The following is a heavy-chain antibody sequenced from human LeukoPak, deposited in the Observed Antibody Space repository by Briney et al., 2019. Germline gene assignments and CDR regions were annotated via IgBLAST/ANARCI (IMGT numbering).Heavy chain of an antibody. J-gene: IGHJ4*02. CDR1: GFPFSRYA. CDR3: TKFDAPSGRENY. V-gene: IGHV3-23*01. CDR2: VIGSDPST. Sequence: GGSLRLSCAASGFPFSRYAMNWVRQAPGEGLEWVASVIGSDPSTYYADSVKGRFTISRDNSKNTLYMQMNSLRAEDTAVYYCTKFDAPSGRENYWGQGTLVTVSS.